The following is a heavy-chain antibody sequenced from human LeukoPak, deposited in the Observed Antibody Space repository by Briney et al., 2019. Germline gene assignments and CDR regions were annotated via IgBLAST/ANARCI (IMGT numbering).Heavy chain of an antibody. D-gene: IGHD3-16*01. CDR1: GGSISSGGYS. Sequence: SETLSLTCAVSGGSISSGGYSWSWIRQPPGKGLEWIVYIYHSGSTYYNPSLKSRVTISVDRSKNQFSLKLSSVTAADTAVYYCARGGGRWPYDYFDYWGQGTLVTVSS. V-gene: IGHV4-30-2*01. J-gene: IGHJ4*02. CDR3: ARGGGRWPYDYFDY. CDR2: IYHSGST.